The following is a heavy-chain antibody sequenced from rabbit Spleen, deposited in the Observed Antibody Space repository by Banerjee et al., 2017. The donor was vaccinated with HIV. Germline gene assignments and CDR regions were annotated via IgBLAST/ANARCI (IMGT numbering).Heavy chain of an antibody. CDR2: IASGSSGDT. V-gene: IGHV1S40*01. CDR3: ARETSSG. J-gene: IGHJ2*01. CDR1: GFSFSSRYY. D-gene: IGHD1-1*01. Sequence: QSLEESGGDLVKPGASLTLTCTASGFSFSSRYYMCWVRQAPGKGLEWIACIASGSSGDTSYASWAKGRFTISKTSSTTVTLQMTSLTAADTATYFCARETSSGWGPGTLVTVS.